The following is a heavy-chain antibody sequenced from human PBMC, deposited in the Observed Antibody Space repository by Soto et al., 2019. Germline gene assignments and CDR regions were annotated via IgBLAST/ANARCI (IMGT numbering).Heavy chain of an antibody. Sequence: ASVKVSCKASGGTFSSSGFSWVRQAPGQGLEWMGMIVPSLDTTNYAQKFQARVTITADEVTSTAYMELRSLRSEDTAVYYCARWPQPRYTADPYAVDVWGQGTRVTV. J-gene: IGHJ6*02. D-gene: IGHD3-16*02. CDR2: IVPSLDTT. V-gene: IGHV1-69*11. CDR3: ARWPQPRYTADPYAVDV. CDR1: GGTFSSSG.